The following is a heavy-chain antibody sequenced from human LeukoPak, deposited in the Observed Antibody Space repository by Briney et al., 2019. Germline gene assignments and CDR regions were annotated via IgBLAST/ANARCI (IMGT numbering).Heavy chain of an antibody. Sequence: SVKVSCKASGGTFSSYAISWVRQAPGQGLEWMGGIIPIFGTANYAQKFQGRVTITADKSTSTAYMELSSLRSEDTAVYYCASRVDYGGNSPDYYYMDVWGKGTTVTVSS. D-gene: IGHD4-23*01. CDR1: GGTFSSYA. V-gene: IGHV1-69*06. CDR3: ASRVDYGGNSPDYYYMDV. CDR2: IIPIFGTA. J-gene: IGHJ6*03.